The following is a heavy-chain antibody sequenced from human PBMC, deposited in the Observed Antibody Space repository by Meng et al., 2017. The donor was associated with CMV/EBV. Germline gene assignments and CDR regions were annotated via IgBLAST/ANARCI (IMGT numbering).Heavy chain of an antibody. Sequence: GESLKISCAASGFTFRSYAMHWVRQAPGKGLEWVAVISYDGSNKYYADSVKGRFTISRDNSKNTLYLQMNSLRAEDTAVYYCARDLFGGRNIVVVPAANAFDIWGQGTMVTVSS. J-gene: IGHJ3*02. D-gene: IGHD2-2*01. V-gene: IGHV3-30-3*01. CDR2: ISYDGSNK. CDR1: GFTFRSYA. CDR3: ARDLFGGRNIVVVPAANAFDI.